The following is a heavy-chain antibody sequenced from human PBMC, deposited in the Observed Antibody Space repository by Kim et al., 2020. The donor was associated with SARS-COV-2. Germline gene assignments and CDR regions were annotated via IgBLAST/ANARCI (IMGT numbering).Heavy chain of an antibody. V-gene: IGHV3-23*01. D-gene: IGHD4-17*01. J-gene: IGHJ4*02. CDR2: GST. Sequence: GSTYYADSVKGRFTISRDNSKNTLYLQMNSLRAEDTAVYYCANGYGGGDYWGQGTLVTVSS. CDR3: ANGYGGGDY.